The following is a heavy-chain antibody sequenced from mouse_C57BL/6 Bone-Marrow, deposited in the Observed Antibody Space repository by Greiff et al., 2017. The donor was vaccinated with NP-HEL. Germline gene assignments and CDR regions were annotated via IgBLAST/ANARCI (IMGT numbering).Heavy chain of an antibody. CDR2: ISNGGGST. CDR3: ARPIYYGYSAWFAY. D-gene: IGHD2-3*01. J-gene: IGHJ3*01. V-gene: IGHV5-12*01. CDR1: GFTFSDYY. Sequence: EVKLMESGGGLVQPGGSLKLSCAASGFTFSDYYMYWVRQTPEKRLEWVAYISNGGGSTYSPDTVKGRFTISRDNAKNTLYLQMSRLKSEDTAMYYCARPIYYGYSAWFAYWGQGTLVTVSA.